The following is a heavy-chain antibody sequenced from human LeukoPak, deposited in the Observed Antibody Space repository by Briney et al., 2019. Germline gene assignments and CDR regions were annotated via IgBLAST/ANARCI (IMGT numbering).Heavy chain of an antibody. CDR1: GFTFSSYS. J-gene: IGHJ4*02. Sequence: PGGSLRLSCAASGFTFSSYSMNWVRQAPGKGLEWVSSISSSSSYIYYADSVKGRFTISRDNAKNSLYLQMNSLRAEDTAVYYCARGPMITFGGVIVSSDYWGQGTLVTVSS. CDR2: ISSSSSYI. D-gene: IGHD3-16*02. V-gene: IGHV3-21*01. CDR3: ARGPMITFGGVIVSSDY.